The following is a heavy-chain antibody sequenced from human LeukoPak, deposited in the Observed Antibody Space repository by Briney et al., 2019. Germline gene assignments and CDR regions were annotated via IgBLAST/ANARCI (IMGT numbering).Heavy chain of an antibody. J-gene: IGHJ4*02. CDR2: IYPGDSDT. V-gene: IGHV5-51*01. Sequence: GESLKISCKGSGYSFTSYWIGWVRQMPGKGLEWMGTIYPGDSDTRYSPSFQGQVTISADKSISTAYLQWSSLKASDTAMYYCARHHPGPDDTADWGDYWGQGTLVTVSS. CDR1: GYSFTSYW. CDR3: ARHHPGPDDTADWGDY. D-gene: IGHD7-27*01.